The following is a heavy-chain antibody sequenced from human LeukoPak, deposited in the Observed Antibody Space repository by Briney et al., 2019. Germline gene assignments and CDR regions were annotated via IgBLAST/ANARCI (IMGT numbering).Heavy chain of an antibody. CDR2: INSDGSST. V-gene: IGHV3-74*01. J-gene: IGHJ4*02. Sequence: GGSLRLSCAASGFTFSSYWMHWVRRAPGKGLVWVSRINSDGSSTSYEDSVKGRFTISRDNAKNTLYLQMNSLRAEDTAVYYCAVAGSSDYYFDYWGQGTLVTVSS. CDR3: AVAGSSDYYFDY. D-gene: IGHD6-19*01. CDR1: GFTFSSYW.